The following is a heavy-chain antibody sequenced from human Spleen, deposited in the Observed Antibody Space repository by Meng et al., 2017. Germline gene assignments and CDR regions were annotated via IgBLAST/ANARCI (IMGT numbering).Heavy chain of an antibody. Sequence: QVESVRSGVWVRNPGPPVKVSCKASAGTFSSHAISVVGQAPGEGLGWMGGTIPIFGTANYAQKFQGRVTITADKSTSTAYMELSSLRSEDTAVYYCARVWCGAYCGGDHDWYFDLWGRGTLVTVSS. CDR2: TIPIFGTA. D-gene: IGHD2-21*02. CDR3: ARVWCGAYCGGDHDWYFDL. J-gene: IGHJ2*01. V-gene: IGHV1-69*06. CDR1: AGTFSSHA.